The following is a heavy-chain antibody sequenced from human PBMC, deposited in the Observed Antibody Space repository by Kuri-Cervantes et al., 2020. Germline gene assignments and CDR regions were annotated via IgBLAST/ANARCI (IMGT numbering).Heavy chain of an antibody. Sequence: ASVKVSCKASGGTFSSYAISWVRQAPGQGLEWMGWISAYNGNTNYAQKLQGRVTMTTDTSASTAYMELSSLRSEDTAVYYCARDGGPVDYWGQGTLVTVSS. D-gene: IGHD3-16*01. CDR3: ARDGGPVDY. CDR1: GGTFSSYA. V-gene: IGHV1-18*01. J-gene: IGHJ4*02. CDR2: ISAYNGNT.